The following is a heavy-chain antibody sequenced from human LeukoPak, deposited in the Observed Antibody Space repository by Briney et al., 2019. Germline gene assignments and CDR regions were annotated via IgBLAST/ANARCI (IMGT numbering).Heavy chain of an antibody. CDR3: ARGSGWYVYYYYYMDV. D-gene: IGHD6-19*01. J-gene: IGHJ6*03. CDR2: ISSSGSTI. V-gene: IGHV3-11*01. Sequence: GGSLRLSCAASGFTFSDYYMSWIRQAPGKGLEWVSYISSSGSTIYYADSVKGRFTISRDNAKNSLYLQMNSLRAEDTAVYYCARGSGWYVYYYYYMDVWGKGTTVTISS. CDR1: GFTFSDYY.